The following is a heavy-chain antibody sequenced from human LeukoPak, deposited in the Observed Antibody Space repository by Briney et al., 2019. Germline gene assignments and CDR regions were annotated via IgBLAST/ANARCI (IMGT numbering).Heavy chain of an antibody. Sequence: GGSLRLSCAASGFTFSTYWMSWVRQATGKGLEWVANIKQDGSKIYYVDSVKGRFTISRDNAKNSLYLQMNSLRAEDTAVYYCATPPGGYGDYEDYYYGMDVWGQGTTVTVSS. D-gene: IGHD4-17*01. J-gene: IGHJ6*02. V-gene: IGHV3-7*01. CDR3: ATPPGGYGDYEDYYYGMDV. CDR1: GFTFSTYW. CDR2: IKQDGSKI.